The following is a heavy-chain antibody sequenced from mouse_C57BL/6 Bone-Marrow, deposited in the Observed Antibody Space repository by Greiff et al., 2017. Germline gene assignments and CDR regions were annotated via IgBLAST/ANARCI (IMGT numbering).Heavy chain of an antibody. V-gene: IGHV14-4*01. CDR3: TTGNFDY. CDR1: GFNIKDDY. CDR2: IDPENGAT. J-gene: IGHJ2*01. Sequence: VQLKQSGAELVRPGASVKLSCTASGFNIKDDYMHWVKQRPEQGLEWIGWIDPENGATEYASKFQGKATITADTSSNTAYLQLSSLTSEDTAVYYCTTGNFDYWGQGTTLTVSS.